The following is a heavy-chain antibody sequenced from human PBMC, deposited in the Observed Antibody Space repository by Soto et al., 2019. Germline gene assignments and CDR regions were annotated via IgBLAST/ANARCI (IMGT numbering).Heavy chain of an antibody. J-gene: IGHJ5*02. V-gene: IGHV1-3*01. D-gene: IGHD6-13*01. CDR1: GYTFTTYS. CDR2: INAGNGNT. Sequence: QVHLVQSGAEVKKPGASVKVSCKTSGYTFTTYSIHWVRQAPGQRLEWLGWINAGNGNTEYSQNFRGRVTFTRDTSASTAYMELSSLRSEDTAIYDCARDRWTAAGTTWFDPWGQGTLVTVSS. CDR3: ARDRWTAAGTTWFDP.